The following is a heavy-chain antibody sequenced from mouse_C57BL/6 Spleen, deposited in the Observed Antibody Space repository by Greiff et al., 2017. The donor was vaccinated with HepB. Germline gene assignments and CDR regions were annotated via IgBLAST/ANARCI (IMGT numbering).Heavy chain of an antibody. CDR2: ISSGSSTI. V-gene: IGHV5-17*01. CDR3: ARGDSSGYRDYYAMDY. CDR1: GFTFSDYG. D-gene: IGHD3-2*02. Sequence: EVKLVESGGGLVKPGGSLKLSCAASGFTFSDYGMHWVRQAPEKGLEWVAYISSGSSTIYYADTVKGRFTISRDNAKNTLFLQMTSLRSEDTAMYYCARGDSSGYRDYYAMDYWGQGTSVTVSS. J-gene: IGHJ4*01.